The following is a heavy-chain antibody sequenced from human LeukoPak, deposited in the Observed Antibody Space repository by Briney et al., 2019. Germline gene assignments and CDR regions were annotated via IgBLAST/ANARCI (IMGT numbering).Heavy chain of an antibody. CDR2: ISGSAGST. J-gene: IGHJ4*02. V-gene: IGHV3-23*01. CDR1: GITLSNYG. D-gene: IGHD3-22*01. Sequence: GGSLTLSCSVSGITLSNYGMSWVRQAPGRGLEWVAGISGSAGSTNYADSVRVRFTISRDHPKNTLFLQMTSLRAEDMAVYFCAKRGVVIRVILVGFHQEAYYCDSWGQGALVTVSS. CDR3: AKRGVVIRVILVGFHQEAYYCDS.